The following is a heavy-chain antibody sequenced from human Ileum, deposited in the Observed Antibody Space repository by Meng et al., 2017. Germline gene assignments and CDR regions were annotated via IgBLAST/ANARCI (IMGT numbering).Heavy chain of an antibody. CDR1: GFTFSDVW. V-gene: IGHV3-15*01. CDR3: TTDIERRPF. J-gene: IGHJ4*02. D-gene: IGHD1-1*01. CDR2: LKSRIDGGTT. Sequence: GESLKISCAASGFTFSDVWMNWVRQAPGKGLEWLGRLKSRIDGGTTDYAAPVKGRFTISGDDSKSTLYLQMNSLKTEDTAVYYCTTDIERRPFWGQGTLVTVSS.